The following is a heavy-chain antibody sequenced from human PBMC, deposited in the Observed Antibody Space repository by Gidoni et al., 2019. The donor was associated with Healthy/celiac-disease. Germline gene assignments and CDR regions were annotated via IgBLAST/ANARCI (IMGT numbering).Heavy chain of an antibody. CDR1: GGSFSGYY. V-gene: IGHV4-34*01. Sequence: QVQLQQWGAGLLKPSETLSLTCAVYGGSFSGYYWSWIRQPPGKGLEWIGEINHSGSTNYNPSLKSRVTISVDTSKNQFSLKLSSVTAADTAVYYCASRTCSGGSCVDYWGQGTLVTVSS. J-gene: IGHJ4*02. D-gene: IGHD2-15*01. CDR2: INHSGST. CDR3: ASRTCSGGSCVDY.